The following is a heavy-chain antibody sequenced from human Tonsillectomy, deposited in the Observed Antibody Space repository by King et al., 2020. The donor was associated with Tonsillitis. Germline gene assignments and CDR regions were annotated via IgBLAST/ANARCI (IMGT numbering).Heavy chain of an antibody. CDR2: IYSGGST. D-gene: IGHD3-22*01. J-gene: IGHJ4*01. Sequence: VQLVESGGGLVQPGGSLRLSCAASGFTVSSNYMSWVRQAPGKGLEWVSVIYSGGSTYYADSVKGRFTISRDNSKNTLYLQMNSLRAEDTAVYYCARDSPYYYDSSGYFDYWGHGTLVTVSS. V-gene: IGHV3-66*01. CDR1: GFTVSSNY. CDR3: ARDSPYYYDSSGYFDY.